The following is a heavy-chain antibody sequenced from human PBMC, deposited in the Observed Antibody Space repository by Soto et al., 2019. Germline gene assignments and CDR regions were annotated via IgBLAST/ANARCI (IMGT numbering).Heavy chain of an antibody. J-gene: IGHJ4*02. CDR3: AKGRSSGYSTAMDY. D-gene: IGHD3-3*01. Sequence: GGSLRLSCAASGFTFISYAMSWVRQAPGKGLEWVSGISGSGSSTYYADSVKGRFTISRDNSKNTLYLQMNTLRAEDTAAYYCAKGRSSGYSTAMDYWGQGTLVTVSS. CDR2: ISGSGSST. CDR1: GFTFISYA. V-gene: IGHV3-23*01.